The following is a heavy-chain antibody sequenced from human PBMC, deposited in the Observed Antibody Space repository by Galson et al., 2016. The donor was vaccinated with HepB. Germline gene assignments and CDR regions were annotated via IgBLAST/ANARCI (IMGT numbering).Heavy chain of an antibody. CDR2: ISGVTDRT. V-gene: IGHV3-23*01. J-gene: IGHJ4*01. CDR3: AKESPYNNVRHYYLEN. CDR1: GFTFRNYA. D-gene: IGHD1-1*01. Sequence: SLRLSCAASGFTFRNYAMSWVRQAPGKGPEWVSAISGVTDRTYYAGSMKDRFIISRDDSRNMLFLQLNSLRAEDTAIYYCAKESPYNNVRHYYLENWGLGTLVTVSS.